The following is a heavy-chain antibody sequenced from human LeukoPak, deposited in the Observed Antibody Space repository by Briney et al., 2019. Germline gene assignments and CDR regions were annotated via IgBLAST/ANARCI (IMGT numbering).Heavy chain of an antibody. Sequence: GASVKVSCKASGYTFTSYGISWVRQAPGQGLEWMGWINPNSGGTGYAQKFQGRVTMTRDTSISTAYMELSRLRSDDTAVYYCARDYLLYDTSGYYYLLRYWGQGTLVTVSS. J-gene: IGHJ4*02. V-gene: IGHV1-2*02. CDR2: INPNSGGT. CDR3: ARDYLLYDTSGYYYLLRY. CDR1: GYTFTSYG. D-gene: IGHD3-22*01.